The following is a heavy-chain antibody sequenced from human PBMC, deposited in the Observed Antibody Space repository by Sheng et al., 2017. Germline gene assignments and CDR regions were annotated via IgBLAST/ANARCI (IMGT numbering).Heavy chain of an antibody. CDR3: ARSILDANWFDP. D-gene: IGHD2-15*01. CDR2: IYHSGST. V-gene: IGHV4-38-2*01. CDR1: GYSISSGYY. J-gene: IGHJ5*02. Sequence: QVQLQESGPGLVKPSETLSLTCAVSGYSISSGYYWGWIRQPPGKGLEWIGSIYHSGSTYYNPSLKSRVTISVDTSKNQFSLKLSSVTAADTAVYYCARSILDANWFDPWGQGTLVTVSS.